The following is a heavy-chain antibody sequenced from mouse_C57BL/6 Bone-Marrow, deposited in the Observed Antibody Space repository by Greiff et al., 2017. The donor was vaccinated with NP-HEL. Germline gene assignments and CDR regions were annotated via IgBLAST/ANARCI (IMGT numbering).Heavy chain of an antibody. CDR1: GYTFTSYG. D-gene: IGHD1-1*01. V-gene: IGHV1-81*01. J-gene: IGHJ1*03. CDR2: IYPRSGNT. CDR3: ARRGTTVVAYWYFDG. Sequence: QVQLQQSGAELARPGASVKLSCKASGYTFTSYGISWVKQRTGQGLEWIGEIYPRSGNTYYNEKFKGKATLTADKSSSTAYMELRSLTSEDSAVYFCARRGTTVVAYWYFDGWGTGTTVTVSS.